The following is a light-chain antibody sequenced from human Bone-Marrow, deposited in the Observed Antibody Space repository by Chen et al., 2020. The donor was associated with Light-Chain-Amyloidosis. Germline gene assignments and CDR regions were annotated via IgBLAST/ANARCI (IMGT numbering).Light chain of an antibody. CDR3: QQYGTSPLT. CDR2: GSS. V-gene: IGKV3-20*01. Sequence: EIVLKQSPGTLYLSPGEGSNLSCRASQSLNSNYLTWDQQKFGHAPRHLIYGSSSRATGIPDRFTGSGSGTDFTLTINRLEPKDFAMYYCQQYGTSPLTFGGGTKVEIK. J-gene: IGKJ4*01. CDR1: QSLNSNY.